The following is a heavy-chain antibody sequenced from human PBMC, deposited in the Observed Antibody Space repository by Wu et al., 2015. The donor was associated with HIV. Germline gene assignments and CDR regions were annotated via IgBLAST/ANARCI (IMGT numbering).Heavy chain of an antibody. CDR1: GYTFTGYY. CDR2: INPNSGGT. CDR3: ARDSGDCSSTSCYWFDP. D-gene: IGHD2-2*01. V-gene: IGHV1-2*02. J-gene: IGHJ5*02. Sequence: QVQLVQSGAEVKKPGASVKVSCKASGYTFTGYYMHWVRQAPGQGLEWMGWINPNSGGTNYAQKFQGRVTMTRDTSISTAYMELSRLRSDDTAVYYCARDSGDCSSTSCYWFDPWGQGTLVTVSP.